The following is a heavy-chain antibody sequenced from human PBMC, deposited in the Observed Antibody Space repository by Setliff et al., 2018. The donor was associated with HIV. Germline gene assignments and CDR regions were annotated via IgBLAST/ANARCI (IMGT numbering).Heavy chain of an antibody. Sequence: SETLSLTCAVSGYSISDGYYWGWIRQHPGKGLEWIGYIYYSGSTYYNPSLKSRVTISVDTSKNQFSLKLSSVTAADTAVYYCARAYYDSVWGSHRYRFYYFDYWGQGSLVTVSS. CDR1: GYSISDGYY. CDR2: IYYSGST. CDR3: ARAYYDSVWGSHRYRFYYFDY. D-gene: IGHD3-16*02. J-gene: IGHJ4*02. V-gene: IGHV4-31*11.